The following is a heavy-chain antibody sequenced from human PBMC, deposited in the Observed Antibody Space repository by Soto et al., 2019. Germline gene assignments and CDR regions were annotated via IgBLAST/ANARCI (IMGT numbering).Heavy chain of an antibody. V-gene: IGHV3-43D*04. CDR2: ISWDGGST. CDR1: GFTFDDYA. CDR3: AKDIKLDYDSSGHFDY. D-gene: IGHD3-22*01. J-gene: IGHJ4*02. Sequence: HPGGSLRLSCAASGFTFDDYAMHWVRQAPGKGLEWVSLISWDGGSTYYADSVKGRFTISRDNSKNSLYLQMNSLRAEDTALYYCAKDIKLDYDSSGHFDYWGQGTLVTVSS.